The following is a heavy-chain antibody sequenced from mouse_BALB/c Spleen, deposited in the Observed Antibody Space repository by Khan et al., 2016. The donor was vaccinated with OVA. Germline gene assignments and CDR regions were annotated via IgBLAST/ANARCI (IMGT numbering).Heavy chain of an antibody. CDR1: GYSFTSYY. V-gene: IGHV1S135*01. J-gene: IGHJ3*01. CDR2: IDPFSGGI. D-gene: IGHD2-2*01. Sequence: VQLQQSGPELMKPGASVKISCKASGYSFTSYYIHWIMQSHGKSLEWIGYIDPFSGGITYNQKFKGKATLTVDKSSSTAYIYFSNLTSEDSAVYYCTRHGYVAWFTYGGQGTLVTVSA. CDR3: TRHGYVAWFTY.